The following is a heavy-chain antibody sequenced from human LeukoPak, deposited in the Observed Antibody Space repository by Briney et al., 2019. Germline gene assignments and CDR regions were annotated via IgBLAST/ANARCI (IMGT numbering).Heavy chain of an antibody. Sequence: GGSLRLSCAASGFTFSSYWMHWVRQVPNQGLMWVSRINSDETISEYVDSVNGRFTISRDNAKNTLYLQMNSLRAEDTAVYYCAKDLYSGYVNYWGQGTLVTVSS. V-gene: IGHV3-74*01. CDR2: INSDETIS. D-gene: IGHD5-12*01. CDR3: AKDLYSGYVNY. CDR1: GFTFSSYW. J-gene: IGHJ4*02.